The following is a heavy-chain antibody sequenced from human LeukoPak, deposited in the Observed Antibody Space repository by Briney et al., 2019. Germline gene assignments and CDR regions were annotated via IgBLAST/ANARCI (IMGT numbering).Heavy chain of an antibody. Sequence: GGSLRLSCAASGFTFSSYAMSWVRQAPGKGLEWVSAISGSGGSTYYADSVKGRFTISRDNSKNTLYLQMNSLRAEDTAVYYCAKDPPITMVRGAIGEYVWGQGTLVTVSS. CDR1: GFTFSSYA. J-gene: IGHJ4*02. V-gene: IGHV3-23*01. CDR3: AKDPPITMVRGAIGEYV. D-gene: IGHD3-10*01. CDR2: ISGSGGST.